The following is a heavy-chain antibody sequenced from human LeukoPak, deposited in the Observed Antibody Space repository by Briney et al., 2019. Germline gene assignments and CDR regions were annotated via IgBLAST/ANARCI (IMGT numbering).Heavy chain of an antibody. CDR2: IRCDGSNK. D-gene: IGHD6-13*01. Sequence: PGGSLRLSCAASGFTFSSYGMHWVRQAPGKGLEWVAFIRCDGSNKYYADSVKGRFTISRDNSKNTLYLQMNSLRAEDTAVYYCAKEFAAAGTLYFDYWGQGTLVTVSS. CDR1: GFTFSSYG. V-gene: IGHV3-30*02. J-gene: IGHJ4*02. CDR3: AKEFAAAGTLYFDY.